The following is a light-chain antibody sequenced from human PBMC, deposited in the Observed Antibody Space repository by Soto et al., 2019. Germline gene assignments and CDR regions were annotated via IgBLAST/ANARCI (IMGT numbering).Light chain of an antibody. J-gene: IGLJ1*01. CDR2: EVS. CDR1: SSDVGTYNL. V-gene: IGLV2-23*02. Sequence: QSALTQPASVSGSPGQSITISCTGSSSDVGTYNLVSWYQQHPGKPPKLMIYEVSKRASGVSNRFSGSKSGNTASLTISGLQAEDEANYYCCSHAGGSTYVFGIGTKVTAL. CDR3: CSHAGGSTYV.